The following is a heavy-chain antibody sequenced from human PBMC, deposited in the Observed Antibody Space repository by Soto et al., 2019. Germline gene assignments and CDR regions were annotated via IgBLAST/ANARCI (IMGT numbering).Heavy chain of an antibody. V-gene: IGHV1-8*01. CDR1: GYTFTSYD. D-gene: IGHD3-22*01. CDR3: EIDGDPSYYYDSSGYNPSDY. CDR2: MNPNSGNT. J-gene: IGHJ4*02. Sequence: ASVKVSCKASGYTFTSYDINWVRQATGQGLEWMGWMNPNSGNTGYAQKFQGRVTMTRNTSISSAYMELSSLRSEDTAVYYCEIDGDPSYYYDSSGYNPSDYWGQGTLVTVSS.